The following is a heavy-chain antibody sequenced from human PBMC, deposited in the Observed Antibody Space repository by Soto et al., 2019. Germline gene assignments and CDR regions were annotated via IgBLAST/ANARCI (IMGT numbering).Heavy chain of an antibody. Sequence: PGGSLRLSCTTSGFTFSSLGMHWVRQRPGKGLEWVANILHDASRKYYADSMKGRFIISRDNSRNTLFLQINSLSPEDTAVYYCAKPPYGYCSGGSCYYFDYWGQGTLVTVSS. CDR1: GFTFSSLG. CDR2: ILHDASRK. J-gene: IGHJ4*02. CDR3: AKPPYGYCSGGSCYYFDY. V-gene: IGHV3-30*02. D-gene: IGHD2-15*01.